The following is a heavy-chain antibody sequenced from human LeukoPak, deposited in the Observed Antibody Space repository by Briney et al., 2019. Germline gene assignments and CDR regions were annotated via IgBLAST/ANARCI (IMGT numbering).Heavy chain of an antibody. V-gene: IGHV1-2*02. J-gene: IGHJ5*02. CDR3: ARVANLKRLTWFDP. CDR2: INPNSGGT. D-gene: IGHD1-1*01. Sequence: ASVKVSCKAAGYTFTCYYMDWVRQTPGQGLERKGWINPNSGGTNYVQKFQGRVTMTRDTSISTAYMELSRLRSDDTAVYSCARVANLKRLTWFDPWGQGTLFTVSS. CDR1: GYTFTCYY.